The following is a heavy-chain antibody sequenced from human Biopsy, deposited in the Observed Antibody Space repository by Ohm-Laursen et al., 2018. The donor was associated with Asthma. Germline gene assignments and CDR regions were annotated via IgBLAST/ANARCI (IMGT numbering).Heavy chain of an antibody. D-gene: IGHD5-24*01. V-gene: IGHV4-39*01. CDR3: ARASTAQFYYEMDV. CDR2: IYYSGTT. J-gene: IGHJ6*02. Sequence: GTLSLTCSLSSGSGGYMRSGNYYWGWIRQPPGKGLEWIGSIYYSGTTYYNPSLESRVTISVDTSKNQFSLNLSSATAADTAVYFCARASTAQFYYEMDVWGQGTTVTVSS. CDR1: SGSGGYMRSGNYY.